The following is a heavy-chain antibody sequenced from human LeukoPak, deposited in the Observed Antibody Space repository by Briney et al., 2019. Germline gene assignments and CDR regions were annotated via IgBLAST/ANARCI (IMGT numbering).Heavy chain of an antibody. V-gene: IGHV3-74*01. CDR2: INADGSGI. CDR1: GFTFDDYT. J-gene: IGHJ6*02. CDR3: ATDRHFTVDV. Sequence: PGGSLRLSCAASGFTFDDYTMHWVRQAPGKGLVWVARINADGSGITYADSVKGRFTVSRDNAKNTLNLQMNSLRAEDTAVYFCATDRHFTVDVWGQGTTVTVSS.